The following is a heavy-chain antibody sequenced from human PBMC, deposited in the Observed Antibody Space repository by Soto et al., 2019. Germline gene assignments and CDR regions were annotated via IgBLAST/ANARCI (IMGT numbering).Heavy chain of an antibody. CDR3: ARDRGSIAPRFYGMDV. Sequence: GGSLRLSCAASGFTFSSYAMHWVRQAPGKGLEWVAVISYDGSNKYYADSVKGRFTISRDNSKNTLYLQMNSLRAEDTAVYYCARDRGSIAPRFYGMDVRGQVPTVTVSS. V-gene: IGHV3-30-3*01. CDR2: ISYDGSNK. CDR1: GFTFSSYA. D-gene: IGHD2-15*01. J-gene: IGHJ6*02.